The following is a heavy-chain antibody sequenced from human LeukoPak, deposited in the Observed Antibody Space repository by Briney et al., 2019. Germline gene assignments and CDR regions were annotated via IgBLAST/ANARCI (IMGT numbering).Heavy chain of an antibody. CDR2: INPNSGGT. D-gene: IGHD3-22*01. V-gene: IGHV1-2*02. CDR3: ARSYDSSGYSDY. CDR1: GYTFTGYY. J-gene: IGHJ4*02. Sequence: ASVKVSCKASGYTFTGYYMHWVRQAPGQGLEWMGWINPNSGGTNYAQKFQGRVTMTRDTSISTAYMELSRLRSDDTAVYYCARSYDSSGYSDYWRQGTLVTVSS.